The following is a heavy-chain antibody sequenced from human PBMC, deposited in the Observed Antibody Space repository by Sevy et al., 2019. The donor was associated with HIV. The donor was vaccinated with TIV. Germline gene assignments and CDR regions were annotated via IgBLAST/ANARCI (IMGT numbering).Heavy chain of an antibody. CDR1: GFTFSSNW. J-gene: IGHJ3*02. D-gene: IGHD3-10*01. CDR3: ARRRNYYGMIDAFDI. Sequence: GGSLRLSCAASGFTFSSNWMHWVRQAPGKGLVWVSRINSDGSSTSYADSVKGRFTISRDNAKNTLYLQMNSLRAEDTAVYYCARRRNYYGMIDAFDIWGQGTMVTVSS. V-gene: IGHV3-74*01. CDR2: INSDGSST.